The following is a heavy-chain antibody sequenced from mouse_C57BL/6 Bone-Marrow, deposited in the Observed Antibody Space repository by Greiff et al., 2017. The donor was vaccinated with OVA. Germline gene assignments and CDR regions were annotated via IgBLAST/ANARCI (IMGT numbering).Heavy chain of an antibody. CDR3: ARREYYYGSREFAY. CDR2: INPSTGGT. V-gene: IGHV1-42*01. CDR1: GYSFTGYY. D-gene: IGHD1-1*01. Sequence: VQLQQSGPELVKPGASVKISCKASGYSFTGYYMNWVKQSPEKSLEWIGEINPSTGGTTYNQKFKAKATLTVDKSSSTAYMQLKILTSEDSAVYYCARREYYYGSREFAYWGQGTLVTVSA. J-gene: IGHJ3*01.